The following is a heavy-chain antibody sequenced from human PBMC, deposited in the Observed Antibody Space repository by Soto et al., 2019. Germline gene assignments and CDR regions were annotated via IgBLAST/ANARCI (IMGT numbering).Heavy chain of an antibody. D-gene: IGHD3-10*01. J-gene: IGHJ6*02. Sequence: QVQLVQSGAEVKKPGASVKVSCKASGYSFTTYGISWVRQAPGQGLEWMGWISDYNGNTNYEKKFQGRVTMTTDTSTRTAYMELKSLRSDDKAVYYCAREGYYSGSGSYSPPRYYGMDVWGQGTTVTVS. CDR3: AREGYYSGSGSYSPPRYYGMDV. V-gene: IGHV1-18*01. CDR1: GYSFTTYG. CDR2: ISDYNGNT.